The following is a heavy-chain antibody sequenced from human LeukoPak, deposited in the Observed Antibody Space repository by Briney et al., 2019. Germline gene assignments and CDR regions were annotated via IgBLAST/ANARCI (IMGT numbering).Heavy chain of an antibody. CDR2: ISGSGGST. CDR1: GFTFGNSA. CDR3: AKKARGSGSYSPFDP. Sequence: PGGSLRLSCAASGFTFGNSAMNWVRQAPGKGLEWLSVISGSGGSTYYADSVKGRFTISRDNSKNTLYLQMNSLRADDTAVYYCAKKARGSGSYSPFDPWGQGTLVTVSS. V-gene: IGHV3-23*01. D-gene: IGHD3-10*01. J-gene: IGHJ5*02.